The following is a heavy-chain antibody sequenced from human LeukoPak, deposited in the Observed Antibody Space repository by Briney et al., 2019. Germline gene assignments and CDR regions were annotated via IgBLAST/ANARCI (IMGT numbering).Heavy chain of an antibody. D-gene: IGHD2-21*02. CDR3: ARVHIVVVTATRGAFDI. CDR1: GGSISSSNW. J-gene: IGHJ3*02. V-gene: IGHV4-4*02. Sequence: PSETLSLTCAVSGGSISSSNWWSWVRQPPGKGLEWIGEIYHSGSTNYNPSLKSRVTISVDKSKNQFSLKLSSVTAADTAVYYCARVHIVVVTATRGAFDIWGQGTMVTVSS. CDR2: IYHSGST.